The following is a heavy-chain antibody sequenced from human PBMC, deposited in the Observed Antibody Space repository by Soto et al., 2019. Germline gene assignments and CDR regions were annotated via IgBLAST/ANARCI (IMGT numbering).Heavy chain of an antibody. V-gene: IGHV1-2*02. CDR2: INPNSGGT. D-gene: IGHD2-2*01. CDR3: ARADIVVVPAAPGGYYYYGRDV. Sequence: ASVKVSCKASGYTFTGYYMHWVRQAPGQGLEWMGWINPNSGGTNYAQQFQGRVTMTRDTSISTAYMELSKLRPKDTAVYYCARADIVVVPAAPGGYYYYGRDVWGQGTTVTVS. J-gene: IGHJ6*02. CDR1: GYTFTGYY.